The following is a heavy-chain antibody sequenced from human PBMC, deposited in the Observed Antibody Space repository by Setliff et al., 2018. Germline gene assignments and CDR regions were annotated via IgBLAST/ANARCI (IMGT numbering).Heavy chain of an antibody. CDR1: GGSFSGYY. CDR2: IIHSGST. CDR3: ARSVSRREKFLLDY. V-gene: IGHV4-34*12. J-gene: IGHJ4*02. Sequence: PSETLSLTCAVYGGSFSGYYWSWIRQPPGKRLEWIGEIIHSGSTNYNPSLKSRVTISMDTSKNQFSLKVISVTAADTAVYDCARSVSRREKFLLDYWGQGALVTVSS.